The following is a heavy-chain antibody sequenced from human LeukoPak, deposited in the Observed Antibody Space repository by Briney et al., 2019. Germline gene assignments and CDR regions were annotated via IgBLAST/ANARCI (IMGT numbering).Heavy chain of an antibody. Sequence: ASVKVSCTASGYTLISYAISWVRQAPGQGLEWMGWITAYNGYTTYAQKLQGRVTITTDTSTNTAYMELRSLKSDDTAVYYCARGDCSGGSCYLPEYLQHWGQGTLVTVSS. D-gene: IGHD2-15*01. CDR2: ITAYNGYT. CDR1: GYTLISYA. CDR3: ARGDCSGGSCYLPEYLQH. V-gene: IGHV1-18*01. J-gene: IGHJ1*01.